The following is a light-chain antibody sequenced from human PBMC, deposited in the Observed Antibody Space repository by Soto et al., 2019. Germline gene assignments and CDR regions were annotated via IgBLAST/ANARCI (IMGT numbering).Light chain of an antibody. CDR2: DVS. Sequence: QSVLTQPASVSGSPGQSITISCIGTSFDIGDYDYVSWYQQHPLKVPKVIIYDVSNRPSGIPYRFSGTKSANTASLTVSGLQAEDEADYYCCSYTRSGTLIFGTGTKVTV. V-gene: IGLV2-14*03. CDR1: SFDIGDYDY. J-gene: IGLJ1*01. CDR3: CSYTRSGTLI.